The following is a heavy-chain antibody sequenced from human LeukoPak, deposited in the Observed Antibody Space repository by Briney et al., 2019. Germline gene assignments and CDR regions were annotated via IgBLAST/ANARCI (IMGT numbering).Heavy chain of an antibody. V-gene: IGHV3-30*03. Sequence: GGSLRLSCAASGFTFSSYGMHWVRQAPGKGLEWVAVISYDGSNKYYADSVKGRFTVSRYNAKNSLYLQMNSLRAEDTAVYYCARGLGGWYAGCDYWGQGTLVTVSS. J-gene: IGHJ4*02. CDR1: GFTFSSYG. CDR3: ARGLGGWYAGCDY. D-gene: IGHD6-19*01. CDR2: ISYDGSNK.